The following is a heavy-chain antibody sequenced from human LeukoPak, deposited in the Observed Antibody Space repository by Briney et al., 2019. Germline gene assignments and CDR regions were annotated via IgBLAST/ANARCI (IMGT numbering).Heavy chain of an antibody. CDR3: ARGSAFDI. CDR1: GVSISTHY. Sequence: SETLSLTCNVSGVSISTHYWSWIRQSPGKGLEWIGYIYHNGLTNYNPSLKSRVTISVDTSKNQFSLKLSSVTAADTAVYYCARGSAFDIWGQGTMVTVSS. V-gene: IGHV4-59*11. CDR2: IYHNGLT. J-gene: IGHJ3*02.